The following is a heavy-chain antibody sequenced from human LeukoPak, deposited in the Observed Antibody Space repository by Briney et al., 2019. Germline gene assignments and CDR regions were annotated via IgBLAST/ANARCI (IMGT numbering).Heavy chain of an antibody. CDR2: IYPGDSDT. Sequence: GESLKISCKGSGYSFTSYWIGWVRQMPGKGLEWMGIIYPGDSDTRYSPSFQGQVTISADKSISTAYLQWSSLKASDTAMYYCARGYCSGGSCYSDAFDIWGQGTMVPVSS. J-gene: IGHJ3*02. CDR1: GYSFTSYW. D-gene: IGHD2-15*01. CDR3: ARGYCSGGSCYSDAFDI. V-gene: IGHV5-51*01.